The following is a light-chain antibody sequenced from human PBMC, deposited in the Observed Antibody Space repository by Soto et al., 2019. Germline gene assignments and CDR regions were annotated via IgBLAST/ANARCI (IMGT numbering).Light chain of an antibody. J-gene: IGLJ2*01. CDR2: EVN. Sequence: QSALTQPPSASGSPGQSVTISCTGTSSDVGGYNYVSWYQQHPGKAPKLMIYEVNKRPSGVPDRFSGSKSGNTASLTVSGLQAVDEADYYCSSYAGSNNFVVFGGGTKLTVL. CDR1: SSDVGGYNY. CDR3: SSYAGSNNFVV. V-gene: IGLV2-8*01.